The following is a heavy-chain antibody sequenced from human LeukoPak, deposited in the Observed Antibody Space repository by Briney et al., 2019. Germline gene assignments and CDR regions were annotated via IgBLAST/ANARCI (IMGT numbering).Heavy chain of an antibody. CDR1: GGSVSSYY. D-gene: IGHD3-10*01. V-gene: IGHV4-4*07. Sequence: PSETLTLTCTVSGGSVSSYYWSWIRQHAGKGLEWIGRIYVSGSTKYNTSLKSRVTMSLDTSKNQFSLKLTSVSAADTAVYYCARRVVWCGESSHYFDDWGQGTLVTVSS. CDR2: IYVSGST. CDR3: ARRVVWCGESSHYFDD. J-gene: IGHJ4*02.